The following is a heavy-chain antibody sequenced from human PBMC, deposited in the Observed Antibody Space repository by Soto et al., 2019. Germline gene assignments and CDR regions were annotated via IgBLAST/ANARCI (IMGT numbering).Heavy chain of an antibody. V-gene: IGHV3-30*18. D-gene: IGHD3-22*01. J-gene: IGHJ6*02. CDR1: GFTFSSYG. Sequence: QVQLVESGGGVVQPGRSLRLSCAASGFTFSSYGMHWVRQAPGKGLEWVAVISYDGSNKYYADSVKGRFTISRDNSENTLYLQMNSLRAEDTAVYYCAKGGSSGYYFRDYYYGMDVWGQGTTVTVSS. CDR3: AKGGSSGYYFRDYYYGMDV. CDR2: ISYDGSNK.